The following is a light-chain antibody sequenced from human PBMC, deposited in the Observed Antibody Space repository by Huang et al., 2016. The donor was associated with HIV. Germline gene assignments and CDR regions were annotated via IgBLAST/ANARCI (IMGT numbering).Light chain of an antibody. Sequence: EIVMTQSPATLSVSPGERATLSCRASQSVSSNLAWYQQKPGQAPRLLIYGASPRATGIPARFSGSGSGTEFTLTISSLQSEDCALYYCQQYNNWPPEETFGPGTKVDIK. CDR2: GAS. CDR1: QSVSSN. V-gene: IGKV3-15*01. J-gene: IGKJ3*01. CDR3: QQYNNWPPEET.